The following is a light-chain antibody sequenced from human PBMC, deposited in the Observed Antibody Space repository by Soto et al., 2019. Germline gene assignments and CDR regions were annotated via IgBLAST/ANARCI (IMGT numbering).Light chain of an antibody. CDR2: GAS. J-gene: IGKJ4*01. CDR3: QQYYDYPPLI. V-gene: IGKV3-15*01. Sequence: EIVMTQSPATLSVSPGERATXSCRXXXXXXRKLAWYQQKPGQAPRLLISGASTRATGIPARFSGSGSGTEFTLTISSLQSEDFAVYYCQQYYDYPPLIFGGGTKVEIK. CDR1: XXXXRK.